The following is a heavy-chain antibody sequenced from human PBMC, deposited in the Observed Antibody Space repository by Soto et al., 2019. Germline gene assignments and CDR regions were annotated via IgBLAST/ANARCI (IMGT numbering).Heavy chain of an antibody. CDR2: ISAYNGNT. D-gene: IGHD6-19*01. Sequence: QVQLVQSGAEVKKPGASVKVSCKASGYTFTSYGISWVRQAPGQGLEWMGWISAYNGNTNYARKLQGRVTMTTDTSRSTSYMELRSLRSEETAVYYCARDTPYSSGWYAGFDPWGQGTLVTVSS. V-gene: IGHV1-18*01. J-gene: IGHJ5*02. CDR3: ARDTPYSSGWYAGFDP. CDR1: GYTFTSYG.